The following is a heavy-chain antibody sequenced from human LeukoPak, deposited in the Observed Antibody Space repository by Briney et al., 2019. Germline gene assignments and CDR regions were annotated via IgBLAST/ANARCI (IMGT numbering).Heavy chain of an antibody. CDR3: ARSVRGYSYGYEYYYYYMDV. V-gene: IGHV3-13*01. D-gene: IGHD5-18*01. CDR1: GFIFSSYE. Sequence: GGSLRLSCVASGFIFSSYEMHWVRQAPGKGLEWVSAIGTAGDTYYPDSVKGRFTISSEDAKNSLYLQMNSLRAEDTAVYYCARSVRGYSYGYEYYYYYMDVWGKGTTVTVSS. J-gene: IGHJ6*03. CDR2: IGTAGDT.